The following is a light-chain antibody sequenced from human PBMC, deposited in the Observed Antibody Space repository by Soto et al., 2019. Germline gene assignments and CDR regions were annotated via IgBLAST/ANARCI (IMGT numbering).Light chain of an antibody. V-gene: IGLV2-14*01. CDR3: CSFSTITTLEV. J-gene: IGLJ3*02. CDR2: EVS. Sequence: QSVLTQPASVSGSPGQSITISCTGTSSDIGGYNYVSWYQQHPGKAPKLMIYEVSNRPSGVSDRFSGSKSGNTASLTISGLQSEDEADYYCCSFSTITTLEVFGGGTKLTVL. CDR1: SSDIGGYNY.